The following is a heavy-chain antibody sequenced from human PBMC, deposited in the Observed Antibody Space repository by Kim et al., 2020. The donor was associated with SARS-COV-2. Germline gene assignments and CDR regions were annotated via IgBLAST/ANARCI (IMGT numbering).Heavy chain of an antibody. CDR1: GGTFSSYT. J-gene: IGHJ5*02. D-gene: IGHD2-21*02. CDR2: IIPILGIA. CDR3: AREEGDEGGDNWFDP. Sequence: SVKVSCKASGGTFSSYTISWVRQAPGQGLEWMGRIIPILGIANYAQKFQGRVTITADKSTSTAYMELSSLRSEDTAVYYCAREEGDEGGDNWFDPWGQGTLVTVSS. V-gene: IGHV1-69*04.